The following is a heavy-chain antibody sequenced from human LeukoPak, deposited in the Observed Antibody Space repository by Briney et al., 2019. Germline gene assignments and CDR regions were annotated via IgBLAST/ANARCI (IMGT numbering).Heavy chain of an antibody. V-gene: IGHV3-48*03. J-gene: IGHJ4*02. CDR3: ARDRGRYTSGWYFDY. CDR2: ISSSGRTI. CDR1: GFTFSSYE. D-gene: IGHD6-19*01. Sequence: AGSLRLSCAASGFTFSSYEMNWVRQAPGQGMEWDSYISSSGRTIYYADSVKSRFTISRDNAKNSLYMQMNSLRAEDTAVYYCARDRGRYTSGWYFDYWGQGTLVTVSS.